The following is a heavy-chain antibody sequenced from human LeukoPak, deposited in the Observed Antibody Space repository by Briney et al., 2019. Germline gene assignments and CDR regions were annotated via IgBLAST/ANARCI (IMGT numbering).Heavy chain of an antibody. D-gene: IGHD2-15*01. Sequence: PGGSLRLSCAASGFTFSSYSMNWVRQAPGKGLEWVSSISSSSSYIYYADSVKGRFTISRDHAKNSLYLQMNSLRAEDTAVYYCAKDSGGGICYFDYWGQGSLVTVSS. V-gene: IGHV3-21*01. J-gene: IGHJ4*02. CDR2: ISSSSSYI. CDR1: GFTFSSYS. CDR3: AKDSGGGICYFDY.